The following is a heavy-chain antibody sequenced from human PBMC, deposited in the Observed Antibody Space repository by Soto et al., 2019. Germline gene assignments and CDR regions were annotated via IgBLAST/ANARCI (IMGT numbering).Heavy chain of an antibody. J-gene: IGHJ4*02. CDR2: MNPNSGNT. CDR3: ARVPTPRSLRFLEWLPRGSDY. Sequence: QVQLVQSGAEVKKPGASVKVSCKASGYTFTSYDINWVRQATGQGLEWMGWMNPNSGNTGYAQKFQGRVTMTRNTSIRTAYMELSSLRSEDTAVYYCARVPTPRSLRFLEWLPRGSDYWGQGTLVTVSS. CDR1: GYTFTSYD. D-gene: IGHD3-3*01. V-gene: IGHV1-8*01.